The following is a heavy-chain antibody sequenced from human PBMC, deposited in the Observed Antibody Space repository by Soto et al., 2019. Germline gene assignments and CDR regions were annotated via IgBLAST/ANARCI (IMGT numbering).Heavy chain of an antibody. CDR2: INWNSRNK. V-gene: IGHV3-9*01. D-gene: IGHD1-1*01. Sequence: GGSLRLSCVGSGFNFDESAMHWVRQAPGKGLEWVSGINWNSRNKGYVDSVRGRFTISRDNANTSLYLQMNNLRPGDTALYFCGKGRQLWAENDSWGQGILVAVSS. CDR1: GFNFDESA. J-gene: IGHJ4*02. CDR3: GKGRQLWAENDS.